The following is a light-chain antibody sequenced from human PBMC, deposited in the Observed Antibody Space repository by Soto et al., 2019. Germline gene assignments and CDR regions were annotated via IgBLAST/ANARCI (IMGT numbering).Light chain of an antibody. V-gene: IGKV3-15*01. CDR1: QNVLSD. CDR3: QQYRSWPRT. Sequence: EILLTQSPATLSVSPGETATLSCRASQNVLSDLAWYQQKPGQAPRLLVYGATTRATDAPAKFRGRGSGTEFSLTISSLQSEDSETYYCQQYRSWPRTFGQGTKVDIX. J-gene: IGKJ1*01. CDR2: GAT.